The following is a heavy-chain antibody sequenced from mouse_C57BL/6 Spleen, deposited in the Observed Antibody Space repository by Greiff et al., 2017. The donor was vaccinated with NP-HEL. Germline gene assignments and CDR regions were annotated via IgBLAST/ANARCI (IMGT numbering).Heavy chain of an antibody. CDR3: ARGRGYGSSYWYFDV. D-gene: IGHD1-1*01. J-gene: IGHJ1*03. CDR2: IDPSDSET. Sequence: VQLQQSGAELVRPGSSVKLSCKASGYTFTSYWMHWVKQRPIQGLEWIGNIDPSDSETHYNQKFKDKATLTVDKSSSTAYMQLSSLTSEDSAVYYCARGRGYGSSYWYFDVWGTGTTVTVSS. CDR1: GYTFTSYW. V-gene: IGHV1-52*01.